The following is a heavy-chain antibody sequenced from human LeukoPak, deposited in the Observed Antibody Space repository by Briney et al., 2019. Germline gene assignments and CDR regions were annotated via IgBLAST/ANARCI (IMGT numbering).Heavy chain of an antibody. D-gene: IGHD6-19*01. J-gene: IGHJ5*02. CDR3: ARDSSGWYSA. Sequence: TSETLSLTCTVSGGSISSYYWSWIRQPPGKGLEWIGYIYYSGSTNYNPSLKSRVTISVDTSKNQFSLKLSSVTAADTAVCYCARDSSGWYSAWGQGTLVTVSS. V-gene: IGHV4-59*01. CDR2: IYYSGST. CDR1: GGSISSYY.